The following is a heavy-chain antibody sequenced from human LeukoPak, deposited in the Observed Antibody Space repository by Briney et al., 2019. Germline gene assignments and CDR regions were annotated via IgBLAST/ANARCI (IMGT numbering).Heavy chain of an antibody. D-gene: IGHD5-18*01. CDR2: ISNSGST. Sequence: SETLSLTCTVSGGSISNYYWSWIRQPPGKGLQWIGYISNSGSTNYDPSLKSRVTISIDTSKIQFSLRLSSVTAADTAVYYCARDLGYNYGIDYWGQGILVTVSS. CDR3: ARDLGYNYGIDY. V-gene: IGHV4-59*01. J-gene: IGHJ4*02. CDR1: GGSISNYY.